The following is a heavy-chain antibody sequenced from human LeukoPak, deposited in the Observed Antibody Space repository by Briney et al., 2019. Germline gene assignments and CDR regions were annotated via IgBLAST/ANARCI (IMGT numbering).Heavy chain of an antibody. Sequence: GGSLRLSCAASGFTFDDYAMHWVRQAPGKGLEWVSLISWDGGNIYYADSMKGRFTISRDNSKNSLHLQMNSLRTEDSAFYYCAKAAIRYTTRWNNFDYWSQGTLVTVSS. CDR3: AKAAIRYTTRWNNFDY. CDR2: ISWDGGNI. D-gene: IGHD2-2*02. CDR1: GFTFDDYA. J-gene: IGHJ4*02. V-gene: IGHV3-43D*03.